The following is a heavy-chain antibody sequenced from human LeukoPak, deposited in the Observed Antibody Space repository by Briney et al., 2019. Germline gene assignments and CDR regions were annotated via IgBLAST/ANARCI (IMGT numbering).Heavy chain of an antibody. V-gene: IGHV1-2*02. CDR1: GYTFTGYY. D-gene: IGHD3-22*01. CDR2: INPNSGGT. CDR3: ARDVGTYYYDSSGHWFDY. J-gene: IGHJ4*02. Sequence: APVKVSCKASGYTFTGYYMHWVRPAPGQGLEWMGWINPNSGGTNYAQKFQGRVTMTRDTSISTAYMELSRLRSDDTAVYYCARDVGTYYYDSSGHWFDYWGQGTLVTVSS.